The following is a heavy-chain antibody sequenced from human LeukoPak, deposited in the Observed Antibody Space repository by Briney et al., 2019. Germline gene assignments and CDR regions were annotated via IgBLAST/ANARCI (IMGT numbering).Heavy chain of an antibody. J-gene: IGHJ4*02. D-gene: IGHD3-10*01. V-gene: IGHV3-53*01. CDR2: IYSGGST. Sequence: PGGSLRLSCAASGFTVSSNYMSWVRQAPGKGLEWVSVIYSGGSTYYADSVKGRFTISRDNSKNTLYLQMNSLRAEDTAVYYCARCPPYGSGSYSFDYWGQGTLVTVSS. CDR1: GFTVSSNY. CDR3: ARCPPYGSGSYSFDY.